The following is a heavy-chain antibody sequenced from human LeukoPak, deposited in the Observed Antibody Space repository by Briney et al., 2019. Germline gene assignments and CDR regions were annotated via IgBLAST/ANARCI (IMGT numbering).Heavy chain of an antibody. CDR2: ISSSSSTI. Sequence: GGSLRLSCAASGFTVSSYSMNWVRQAPGKGLEWVSYISSSSSTIYYADSVKGRFTISRDNAKNSLYLQMNSLRAEDTAVYYCARAPPTSIDYWGQGTLVTVSS. J-gene: IGHJ4*02. CDR1: GFTVSSYS. CDR3: ARAPPTSIDY. V-gene: IGHV3-48*01.